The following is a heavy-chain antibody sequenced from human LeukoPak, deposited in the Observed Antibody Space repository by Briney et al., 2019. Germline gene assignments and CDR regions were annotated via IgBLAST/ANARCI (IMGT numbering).Heavy chain of an antibody. CDR3: ARLRMDTAMVYFDY. CDR2: IYYSGST. J-gene: IGHJ4*02. V-gene: IGHV4-59*08. CDR1: GGSISSYY. Sequence: KPSETLSITCTVSGGSISSYYWSWIRQPPGKGLEWIGYIYYSGSTNYNPSLKSRVTISVDTSKNQFSLKLSSVTAADTAVYYCARLRMDTAMVYFDYWGQGTLVTVSS. D-gene: IGHD5-18*01.